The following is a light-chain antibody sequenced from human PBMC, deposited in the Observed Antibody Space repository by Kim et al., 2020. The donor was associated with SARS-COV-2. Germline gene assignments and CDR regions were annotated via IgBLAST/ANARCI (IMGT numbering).Light chain of an antibody. J-gene: IGKJ2*03. CDR2: GTS. CDR1: PSVSISY. V-gene: IGKV3-20*01. Sequence: SPGARATVSRTGSPSVSISYLAWYQQKPGQAPRLLIYGTSSRATGIPARFSGSGSETDFTFTISRLEPEDFAVYYCQQYATSLYSFGQGTKLEI. CDR3: QQYATSLYS.